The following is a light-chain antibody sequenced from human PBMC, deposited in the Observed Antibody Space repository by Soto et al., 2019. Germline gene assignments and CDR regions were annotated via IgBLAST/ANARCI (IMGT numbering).Light chain of an antibody. Sequence: EIVLTQSPATLSLSPGERATLSCRANQPISNFLSWYQQKPGQAPRLLISDTSDRATGIPARFSGSGSGTDFTHTISSLEPEDFAIYYCQQRSDWSLTFGGGTEVEIK. J-gene: IGKJ4*01. CDR2: DTS. CDR1: QPISNF. CDR3: QQRSDWSLT. V-gene: IGKV3-11*01.